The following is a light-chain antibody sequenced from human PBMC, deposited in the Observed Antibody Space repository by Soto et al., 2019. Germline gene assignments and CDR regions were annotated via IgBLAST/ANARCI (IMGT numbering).Light chain of an antibody. CDR2: AAS. Sequence: ASQGISNYLAWYQQKPGKAXKLLIYAASTLQTGVPSTFSGSGSGTDXTLTISCLQSXDFATYYCQQYYSYPLTFGGGTKVDIK. J-gene: IGKJ4*01. V-gene: IGKV1-8*01. CDR3: QQYYSYPLT. CDR1: QGISNY.